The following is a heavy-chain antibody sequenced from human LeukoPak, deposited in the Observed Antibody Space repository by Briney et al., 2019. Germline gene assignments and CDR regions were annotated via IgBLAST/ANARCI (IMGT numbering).Heavy chain of an antibody. Sequence: ASVTVSFKTSGYKFLSHGISWVRQAPGQGLEWLGWIRADNGDTRFAQKFEGRFTMTTDTSTSTAHMELRSLRSDDTAVYYCARDWPTVIADFWGQGTLVTVSS. D-gene: IGHD4-11*01. CDR3: ARDWPTVIADF. CDR1: GYKFLSHG. J-gene: IGHJ1*01. CDR2: IRADNGDT. V-gene: IGHV1-18*04.